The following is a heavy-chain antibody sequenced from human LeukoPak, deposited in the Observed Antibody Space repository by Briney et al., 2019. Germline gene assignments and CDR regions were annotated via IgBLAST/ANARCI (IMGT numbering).Heavy chain of an antibody. V-gene: IGHV1-24*01. D-gene: IGHD6-19*01. J-gene: IGHJ5*02. Sequence: ASLKVSCKVSGYTLTEFSMHWVRQAPGKGLEWMGGFDPEDGETIYAQELQGRVTMTKDTSTDTAYMELSSLRSEDTAVYYCATLAIAVAGSWFDPWGQGTLVTVSS. CDR1: GYTLTEFS. CDR2: FDPEDGET. CDR3: ATLAIAVAGSWFDP.